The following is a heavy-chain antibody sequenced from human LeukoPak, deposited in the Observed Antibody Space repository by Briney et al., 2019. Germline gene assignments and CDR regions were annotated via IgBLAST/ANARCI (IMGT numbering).Heavy chain of an antibody. J-gene: IGHJ4*02. V-gene: IGHV3-23*01. CDR1: GFTFSSYA. CDR2: ISGSGGST. Sequence: GGSLRLSCAASGFTFSSYAMSWVRQAPGKGLEWVSAISGSGGSTYYADSVKGRFTISRDNSKNTLYLQMNSLRAEDAAVYYCAKVSGPHKYYFDYWGQGALVTVSS. CDR3: AKVSGPHKYYFDY.